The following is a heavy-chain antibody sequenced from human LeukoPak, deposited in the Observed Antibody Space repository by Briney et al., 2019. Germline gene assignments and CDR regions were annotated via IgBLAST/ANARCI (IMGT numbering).Heavy chain of an antibody. CDR1: GFTFSDYY. J-gene: IGHJ4*02. D-gene: IGHD3-3*01. Sequence: GGSLRLSCAASGFTFSDYYMSWIRQAPGKGLEWVSYISSSGSIIYYADSVKGRFTISRDNAKNSLYLQMNSLRAEDTAVYYCARAPGTYYDFWSGYYFDYWGQGTLVTVSS. CDR3: ARAPGTYYDFWSGYYFDY. V-gene: IGHV3-11*01. CDR2: ISSSGSII.